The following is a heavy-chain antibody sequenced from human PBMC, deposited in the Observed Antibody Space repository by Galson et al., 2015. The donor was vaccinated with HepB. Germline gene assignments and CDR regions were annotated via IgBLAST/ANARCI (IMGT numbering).Heavy chain of an antibody. Sequence: SVKVSCKASGYTFTSYYMHWVRQAPGQGLEWMGIINPSGGSTSYAQKFQGRVTMTRDTSTSTVYMELSSLRSEDTAVYYCARDLRRTYYYDSSGLGASDAFDIWGQGTMVTVSS. CDR1: GYTFTSYY. CDR2: INPSGGST. J-gene: IGHJ3*02. CDR3: ARDLRRTYYYDSSGLGASDAFDI. D-gene: IGHD3-22*01. V-gene: IGHV1-46*01.